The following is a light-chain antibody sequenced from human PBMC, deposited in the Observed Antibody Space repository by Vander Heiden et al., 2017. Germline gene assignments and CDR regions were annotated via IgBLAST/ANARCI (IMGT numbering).Light chain of an antibody. J-gene: IGLJ3*02. V-gene: IGLV1-40*01. CDR3: QCYDISLSAWV. CDR2: GNS. Sequence: SPKLVIYGNSDRPSGVPDRFSVSKSDTSGSLAITGLQAEDEADYYCQCYDISLSAWVFGGGTRLTVL.